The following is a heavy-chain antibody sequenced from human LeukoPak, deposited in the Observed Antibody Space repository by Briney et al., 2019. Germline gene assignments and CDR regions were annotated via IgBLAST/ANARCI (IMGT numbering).Heavy chain of an antibody. V-gene: IGHV4-59*12. J-gene: IGHJ3*02. CDR1: GGSISSYY. Sequence: SETLSLTCTVSGGSISSYYWSWIRQPPGKGLEWIGYIYYSGSTNYNPSLKSRVTISVDTSKNQFSLKLTSVTAADTAVYYCARGGSSGWGARDAFDIWGQGTMVTVSS. CDR3: ARGGSSGWGARDAFDI. D-gene: IGHD6-19*01. CDR2: IYYSGST.